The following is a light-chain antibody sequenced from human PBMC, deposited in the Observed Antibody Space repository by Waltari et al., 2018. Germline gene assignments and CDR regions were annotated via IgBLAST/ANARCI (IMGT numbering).Light chain of an antibody. CDR2: WAS. Sequence: DIVMTQSPDSLAVSLGERATIHCKSSQTVMYFSNNKDYLACYQQKPGQPPKLLIYWASTRESGVPDRFSGSGSATNFTLTINSLQAEDVAVYWCQQYITSHVTFGQGTRLEIK. V-gene: IGKV4-1*01. CDR1: QTVMYFSNNKDY. J-gene: IGKJ5*01. CDR3: QQYITSHVT.